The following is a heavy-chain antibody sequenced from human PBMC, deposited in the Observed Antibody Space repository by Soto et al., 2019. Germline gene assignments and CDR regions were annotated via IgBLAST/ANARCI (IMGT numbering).Heavy chain of an antibody. J-gene: IGHJ5*02. CDR2: IYYTGST. D-gene: IGHD4-17*01. CDR3: VKDPSPQATTVVSPGWFDP. Sequence: SETLSLTCTVSGGSIRDGGYYWSWIRQRPGQGLEWLGYIYYTGSTYYNPSLKSRLTISVDMSKSQFSLKLTSLTAADTAVYYCVKDPSPQATTVVSPGWFDPWGRGILVTFSS. V-gene: IGHV4-31*03. CDR1: GGSIRDGGYY.